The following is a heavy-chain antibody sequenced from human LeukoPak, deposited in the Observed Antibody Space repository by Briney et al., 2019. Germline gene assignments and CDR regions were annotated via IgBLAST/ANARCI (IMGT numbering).Heavy chain of an antibody. J-gene: IGHJ4*02. D-gene: IGHD6-19*01. CDR1: GFTFDDYA. CDR3: AKDQWLVPNYFDY. Sequence: GGPLRLSCAASGFTFDDYAMHWVRQAPGKGLEWVSGISWNSGSIGYADSVKGRFTISRDNAKNSLYLQMNSLRAEDTALYYCAKDQWLVPNYFDYWGQGTLVTVSS. V-gene: IGHV3-9*01. CDR2: ISWNSGSI.